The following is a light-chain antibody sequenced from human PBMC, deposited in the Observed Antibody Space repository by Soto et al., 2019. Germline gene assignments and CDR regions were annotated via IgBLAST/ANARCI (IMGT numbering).Light chain of an antibody. CDR1: QSISSR. V-gene: IGKV1-5*03. CDR3: QQYNSYPYT. J-gene: IGKJ2*01. CDR2: KAS. Sequence: DIQMTQSPSTLSASVGDRVTITCRASQSISSRLAWYQQKPGKAPKLLIYKASSLESGVPSRLSGSGSGTEFTLTISSLQPDDFATYYCQQYNSYPYTFGQGTKLEIK.